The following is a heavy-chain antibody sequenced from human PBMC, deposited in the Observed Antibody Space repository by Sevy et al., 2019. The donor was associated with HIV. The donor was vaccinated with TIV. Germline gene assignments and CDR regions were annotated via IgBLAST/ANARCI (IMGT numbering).Heavy chain of an antibody. V-gene: IGHV4-59*08. J-gene: IGHJ4*02. CDR1: GGSISSYY. Sequence: SETLSLTCTVSGGSISSYYWSWIRQPPGKGLEWIGYIYYSGSTNYNPSLKSRVTISVDTSKNQFSLKLSSVTAADTAVYYCARHQPLPRVGNLDYWGQGTLVTVSS. D-gene: IGHD1-26*01. CDR2: IYYSGST. CDR3: ARHQPLPRVGNLDY.